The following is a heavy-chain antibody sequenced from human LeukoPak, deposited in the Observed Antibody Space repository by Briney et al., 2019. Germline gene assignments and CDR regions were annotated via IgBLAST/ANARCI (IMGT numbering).Heavy chain of an antibody. D-gene: IGHD3-22*01. CDR2: IIPILGTS. Sequence: SVKVSCKASGSTFSTYAINWVRQAPGHGLEWMGGIIPILGTSNYAQRFQGRVTIIADESSGTAYMTLSSLRSEDTAIYYCATTRDYYGNSGYTLLQDWGQGTLVTVSS. CDR3: ATTRDYYGNSGYTLLQD. CDR1: GSTFSTYA. V-gene: IGHV1-69*01. J-gene: IGHJ1*01.